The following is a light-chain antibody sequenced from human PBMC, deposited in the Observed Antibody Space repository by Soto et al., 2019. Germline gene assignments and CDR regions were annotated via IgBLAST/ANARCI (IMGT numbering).Light chain of an antibody. V-gene: IGLV2-14*01. CDR3: GSYTSSTLGVL. J-gene: IGLJ2*01. CDR1: SSDVGGYTY. Sequence: QSPLTQPASVSGSPGQSITISCTGSSSDVGGYTYVSWYQQHPGKAPKLMIYDVTSRPSGVSNRFSGSKSSNTASLTISGLQSENEADYYCGSYTSSTLGVLFGGGTKLTVL. CDR2: DVT.